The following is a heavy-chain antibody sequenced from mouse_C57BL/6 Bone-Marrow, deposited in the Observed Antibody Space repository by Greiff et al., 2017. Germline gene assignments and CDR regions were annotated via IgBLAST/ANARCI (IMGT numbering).Heavy chain of an antibody. D-gene: IGHD2-1*01. CDR1: GYTFTSYW. CDR2: IDPSDSYT. V-gene: IGHV1-50*01. Sequence: VQLKQPGAELVKPGASVKLSCKASGYTFTSYWMQWVKQRPGQGLEWIGEIDPSDSYTNSNQKCKGKATLTVDTSSNTAYLQLSSLTSEDTAVSYCARGGGYYGNYVAWFAYWGQGTLVTVSA. CDR3: ARGGGYYGNYVAWFAY. J-gene: IGHJ3*01.